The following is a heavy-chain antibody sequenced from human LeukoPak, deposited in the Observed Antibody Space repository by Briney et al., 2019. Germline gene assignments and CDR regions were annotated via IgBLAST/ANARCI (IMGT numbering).Heavy chain of an antibody. J-gene: IGHJ6*03. V-gene: IGHV1-2*02. CDR3: ARVFGGYYYYMDV. CDR1: GYTFTGYY. CDR2: INPNSGGT. Sequence: ASVKVSCKASGYTFTGYYLHWMRQAPGQGLEWVGWINPNSGGTNYAQNFQGRVTVTRDASISTAYMELTRLTSDDTAVYYCARVFGGYYYYMDVWGKGTTVTVSS. D-gene: IGHD3-10*01.